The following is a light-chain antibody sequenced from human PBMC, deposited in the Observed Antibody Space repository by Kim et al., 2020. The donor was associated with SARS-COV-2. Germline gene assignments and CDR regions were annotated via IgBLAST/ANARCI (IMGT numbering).Light chain of an antibody. CDR2: GNS. J-gene: IGLJ3*02. CDR1: SSNIGAGYD. Sequence: QSVLTQPPSVSGAPGQRVTISCTGSSSNIGAGYDVHWYQQLPGTAPKLLIYGNSNRPSGVPDRFSGSKSGTSASLAITVLQAEDEADYYCQSYDSSLIGWVFGGGTQLTVL. V-gene: IGLV1-40*01. CDR3: QSYDSSLIGWV.